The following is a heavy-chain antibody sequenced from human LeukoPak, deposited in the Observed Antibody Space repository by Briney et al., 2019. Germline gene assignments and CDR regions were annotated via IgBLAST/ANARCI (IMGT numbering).Heavy chain of an antibody. V-gene: IGHV4-61*02. CDR2: IYTTGST. Sequence: PSETLSLTCTVSGGSISSGSYYWTWIRQPAGKGLEWIGRIYTTGSTNYNPSLQSRVTISVDTSKNQFSLKLSSVTAADTAVYYCARHPDFWSGYSYYFDYWGQGTLVTVSS. CDR3: ARHPDFWSGYSYYFDY. CDR1: GGSISSGSYY. J-gene: IGHJ4*02. D-gene: IGHD3-3*01.